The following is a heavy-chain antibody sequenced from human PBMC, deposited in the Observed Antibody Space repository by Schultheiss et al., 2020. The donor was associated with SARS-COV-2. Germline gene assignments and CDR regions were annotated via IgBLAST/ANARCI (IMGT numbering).Heavy chain of an antibody. J-gene: IGHJ6*03. V-gene: IGHV3-30*07. D-gene: IGHD1-1*01. Sequence: GGSLRLSCAASGFTFSSYAMHWVRQAPGKGLEWVAFISFDGTNKYYADSVKGRFTISRDNSKNTLYLQMKSLRAEDTAVYYCARDGLERRLGYYYYYYMDVWGKGTTVTVSS. CDR2: ISFDGTNK. CDR3: ARDGLERRLGYYYYYYMDV. CDR1: GFTFSSYA.